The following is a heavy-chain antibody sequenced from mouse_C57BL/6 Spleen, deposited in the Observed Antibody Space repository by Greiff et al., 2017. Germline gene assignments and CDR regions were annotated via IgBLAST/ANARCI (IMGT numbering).Heavy chain of an antibody. CDR3: VREVTTVVAPKGYFDV. CDR1: GFTFNTYA. V-gene: IGHV10-3*01. J-gene: IGHJ1*03. CDR2: IRSKSSNYAT. Sequence: DVHLVESGGGLVQPKGSLKLSCAASGFTFNTYAMHWVRQAPGKGLEWVARIRSKSSNYATYYADSVKDRFTISRDDSQSMLYLQMNNLKTEDTAMYYCVREVTTVVAPKGYFDVWGTGTTVTVSS. D-gene: IGHD1-1*01.